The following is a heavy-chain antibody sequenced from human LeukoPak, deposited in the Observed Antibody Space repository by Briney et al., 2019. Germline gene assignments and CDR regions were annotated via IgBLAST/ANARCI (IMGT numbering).Heavy chain of an antibody. Sequence: TSQTLSLTCTVSGASITSGDHYWSWIRQPPGKGLEWIGYMYHSGTTYYNPSLKSRLTISVDTSENQFSLKLSSVTAADTAVYYCARHNPYGSGSYHYYYYMDVWGKGTTVTVSS. J-gene: IGHJ6*03. CDR3: ARHNPYGSGSYHYYYYMDV. V-gene: IGHV4-30-2*03. CDR1: GASITSGDHY. D-gene: IGHD3-10*01. CDR2: MYHSGTT.